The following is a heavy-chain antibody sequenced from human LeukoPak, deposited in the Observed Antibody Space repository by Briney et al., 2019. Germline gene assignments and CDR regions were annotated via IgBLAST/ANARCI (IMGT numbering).Heavy chain of an antibody. CDR3: ARVTRKDGYNFDY. Sequence: PSETLSLTSTVSGGSISSYYWSWIRQPPGKGLEWIGYIYYSGSTNYNPSLKSRVTISVDTSKNQFSLKLSSVTAADTAVYYCARVTRKDGYNFDYWGQGNLVTVSS. V-gene: IGHV4-59*01. CDR2: IYYSGST. J-gene: IGHJ4*02. CDR1: GGSISSYY. D-gene: IGHD5-24*01.